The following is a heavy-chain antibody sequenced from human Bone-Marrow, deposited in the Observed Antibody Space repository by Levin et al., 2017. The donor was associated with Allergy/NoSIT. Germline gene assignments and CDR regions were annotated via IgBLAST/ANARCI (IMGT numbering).Heavy chain of an antibody. CDR3: ARGRAYAFEI. CDR1: GDSVSSNGVA. Sequence: SQTLSLTCVISGDSVSSNGVAWNWIRQSPSRGLEWLGRTYYESKWYHDYAASVKSRLTVDPDTSQNQFSLRLNSVTPEDTAVYYCARGRAYAFEIWGQGTVVTVSS. V-gene: IGHV6-1*01. D-gene: IGHD3-10*01. J-gene: IGHJ3*02. CDR2: TYYESKWYH.